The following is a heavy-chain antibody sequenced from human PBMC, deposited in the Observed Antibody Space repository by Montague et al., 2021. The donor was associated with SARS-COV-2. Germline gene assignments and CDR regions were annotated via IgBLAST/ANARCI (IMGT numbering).Heavy chain of an antibody. V-gene: IGHV3-9*01. D-gene: IGHD2-21*01. Sequence: NSGSIGYXDSVKGRFTISRDNAKKSLYLQMNSLRAEDTALYYCAKEHETKRRGIYYFDYWGQGTRVTVYS. CDR2: NSGSI. CDR3: AKEHETKRRGIYYFDY. J-gene: IGHJ4*02.